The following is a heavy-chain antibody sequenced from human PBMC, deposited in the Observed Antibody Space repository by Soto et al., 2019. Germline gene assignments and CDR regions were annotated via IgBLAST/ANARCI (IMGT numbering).Heavy chain of an antibody. CDR3: ARYGGTAIWYFDI. CDR2: VSHSGTA. D-gene: IGHD2-15*01. Sequence: QVRLQQWGAGLLKPSETLSLTCAVYGASFTGYYWTWLRQSPGKGLEWIGEVSHSGTAKYNPSLKSRVTISLDTSKSQFSLELTSMTAADTAVYYCARYGGTAIWYFDIWGRGTSVSVSS. CDR1: GASFTGYY. V-gene: IGHV4-34*01. J-gene: IGHJ2*01.